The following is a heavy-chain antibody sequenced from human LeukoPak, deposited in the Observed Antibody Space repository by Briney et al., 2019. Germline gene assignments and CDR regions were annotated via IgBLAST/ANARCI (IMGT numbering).Heavy chain of an antibody. CDR1: GFTFSSYG. J-gene: IGHJ6*03. CDR3: AKVRGAYGALRYYYYYMDV. Sequence: GGSLRLSCAASGFTFSSYGMHWVRQAPGKGLEWVTFIRYDGSNKYYADSVKGRFTISRDNSKNTLYLQMNSLRAEDTAVYYCAKVRGAYGALRYYYYYMDVWSKGTTVTVSS. V-gene: IGHV3-30*02. CDR2: IRYDGSNK. D-gene: IGHD4/OR15-4a*01.